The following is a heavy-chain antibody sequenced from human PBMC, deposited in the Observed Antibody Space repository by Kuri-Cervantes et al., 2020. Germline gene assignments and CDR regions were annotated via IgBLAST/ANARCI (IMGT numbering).Heavy chain of an antibody. CDR3: ARDGDWELGIDY. D-gene: IGHD7-27*01. J-gene: IGHJ4*02. Sequence: GESLKISCAASGFSFSSYWMSWVRQAPGKGLEWVSSISSSSSYIYYADSVKGRFTISRDNAKNSLYLQMNSLRAEDTAVYYCARDGDWELGIDYWGQGTLVTVSS. CDR2: ISSSSSYI. CDR1: GFSFSSYW. V-gene: IGHV3-21*01.